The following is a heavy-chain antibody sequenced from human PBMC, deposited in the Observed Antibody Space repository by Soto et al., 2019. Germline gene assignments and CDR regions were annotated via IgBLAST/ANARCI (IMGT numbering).Heavy chain of an antibody. Sequence: QVQLVQSGAEVKKPGASVKVSCKASGYTFTSYGISWVRQAPGQGLEWMGWISAYNGNTNYAQKLQGRVTMTTDTSTSKAYMELRSLRSDDTAVYYCARDQLRYFDWLWRFDYWGQGILVTVSS. CDR1: GYTFTSYG. D-gene: IGHD3-9*01. J-gene: IGHJ4*02. V-gene: IGHV1-18*04. CDR3: ARDQLRYFDWLWRFDY. CDR2: ISAYNGNT.